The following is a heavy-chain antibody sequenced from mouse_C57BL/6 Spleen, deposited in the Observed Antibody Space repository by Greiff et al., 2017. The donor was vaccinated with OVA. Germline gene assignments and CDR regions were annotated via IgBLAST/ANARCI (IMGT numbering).Heavy chain of an antibody. V-gene: IGHV1-52*01. Sequence: QVQLQQPGAELVRHGSSVKLSCKASGYTFTSYWMHWVKQRPIQGLEWIGNIDPSDSETHYNQKFKDKATLTVDKSSSTAYMQLSSLTSEDSAVYYCARWGDWYFDVWGTGTTVTVSS. J-gene: IGHJ1*03. CDR3: ARWGDWYFDV. CDR2: IDPSDSET. CDR1: GYTFTSYW.